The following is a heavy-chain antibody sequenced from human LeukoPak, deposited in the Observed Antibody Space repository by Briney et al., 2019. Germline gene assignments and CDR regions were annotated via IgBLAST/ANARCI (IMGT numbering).Heavy chain of an antibody. Sequence: PGGSLRLSCAASRFTFSSYSMNWVRQAPGKGLEWVSSISSSSSYIYYADSVKGRFTISRDNAKNSLYLQMNSLRAEDTAVYYCARDRDYYGSGTKDYWGQGTLVTVSS. CDR1: RFTFSSYS. V-gene: IGHV3-21*01. D-gene: IGHD3-10*01. CDR2: ISSSSSYI. J-gene: IGHJ4*02. CDR3: ARDRDYYGSGTKDY.